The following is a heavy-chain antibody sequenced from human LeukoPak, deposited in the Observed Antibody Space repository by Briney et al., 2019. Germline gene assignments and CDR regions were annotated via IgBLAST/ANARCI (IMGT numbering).Heavy chain of an antibody. CDR2: ISAYNGNT. D-gene: IGHD3-10*01. CDR1: GYTFTGYY. J-gene: IGHJ3*02. CDR3: ARDMRIWFGELSCAFDI. V-gene: IGHV1-18*04. Sequence: ASVKVSCKASGYTFTGYYIHWVRQAPGQGLEWMGWISAYNGNTNYAQKLQGRVTMTTDTSTSTAYMELRSLRSDDTAVYYCARDMRIWFGELSCAFDIWGQGTMVTVSS.